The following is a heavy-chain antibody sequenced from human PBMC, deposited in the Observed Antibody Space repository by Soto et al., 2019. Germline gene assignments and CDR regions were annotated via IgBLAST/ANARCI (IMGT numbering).Heavy chain of an antibody. J-gene: IGHJ5*02. D-gene: IGHD3-10*01. V-gene: IGHV4-61*05. CDR3: ARGPVLLWFGEDPNWFDP. Sequence: PSETLSLTCNVSGDSISSSSNSWGWIRQPQGTALEFIGQINHSGNTNYNPSLKSRVTISVDTSKNQFSLKLSSVTAADTAVYYCARGPVLLWFGEDPNWFDPWGQGTLVTVSS. CDR2: INHSGNT. CDR1: GDSISSSSNS.